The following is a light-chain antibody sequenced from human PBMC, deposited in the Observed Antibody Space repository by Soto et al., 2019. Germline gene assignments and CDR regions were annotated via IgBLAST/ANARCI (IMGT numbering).Light chain of an antibody. Sequence: QAALTQPRSVSGSPGQSVTISGTGTSSDVGGYNYVSWYQQHPGKAPKLMIYDVSKRPSGVPDRCSGSKSGNTASLTISGLQAEDEADYYCCSYAGSYTLYVFGTGTKVTVL. J-gene: IGLJ1*01. V-gene: IGLV2-11*01. CDR2: DVS. CDR3: CSYAGSYTLYV. CDR1: SSDVGGYNY.